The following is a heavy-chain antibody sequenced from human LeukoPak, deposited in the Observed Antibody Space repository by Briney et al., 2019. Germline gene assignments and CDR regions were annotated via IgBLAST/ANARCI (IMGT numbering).Heavy chain of an antibody. CDR2: IYYSGST. CDR1: GGSISSSSYY. D-gene: IGHD3-22*01. V-gene: IGHV4-39*01. Sequence: SETLSLTCTVSGGSISSSSYYWGWLRQPPGTGREWVGSIYYSGSTFYNPSLKSRVTISVDTSKNQFSLKLSSVTAADTAVYYCARLYYYYDSSGYYYGTFDYWGQGTLVTVSS. CDR3: ARLYYYYDSSGYYYGTFDY. J-gene: IGHJ4*02.